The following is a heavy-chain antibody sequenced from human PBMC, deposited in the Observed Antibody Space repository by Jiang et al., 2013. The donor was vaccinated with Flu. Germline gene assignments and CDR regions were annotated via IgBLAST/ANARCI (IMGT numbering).Heavy chain of an antibody. J-gene: IGHJ2*01. CDR3: ARHAPNWGPSYWYFDL. CDR2: IFYSGST. Sequence: LLKPSETLSLTCTVSGGSISSYYRSWVRQPPGKGLEWIGYIFYSGSTNYNPSLKSRVTISVDTSKNQFSLKLSSVTAADTAVYYCARHAPNWGPSYWYFDLWGRGTLVTVSS. D-gene: IGHD3-16*01. V-gene: IGHV4-59*08. CDR1: GGSISSYY.